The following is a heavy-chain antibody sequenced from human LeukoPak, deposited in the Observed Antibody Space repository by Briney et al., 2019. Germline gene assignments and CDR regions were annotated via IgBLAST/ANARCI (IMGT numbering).Heavy chain of an antibody. CDR3: ARDEYYYDSSGYYHLNFDY. CDR1: GYTFTGYY. Sequence: ASVKVSCKASGYTFTGYYMHWVRQAPGQGLEWMGRINPNSGGTNYAQKFQGRVTMTRDTSISTAYMELSRLRSDDTAVYYCARDEYYYDSSGYYHLNFDYWGQGTLVNVSS. D-gene: IGHD3-22*01. CDR2: INPNSGGT. V-gene: IGHV1-2*06. J-gene: IGHJ4*02.